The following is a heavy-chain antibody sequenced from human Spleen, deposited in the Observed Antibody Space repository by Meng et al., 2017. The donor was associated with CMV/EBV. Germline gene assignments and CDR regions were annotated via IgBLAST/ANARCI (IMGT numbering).Heavy chain of an antibody. CDR2: LHNIGGT. V-gene: IGHV4-61*01. CDR1: CVPVRIGPYY. D-gene: IGHD6-13*01. CDR3: ARGSSGVYYFDL. J-gene: IGHJ4*02. Sequence: VFCVPVRIGPYYVGFIRQVPGKGLEYLGHLHNIGGTNHYPPLRIRVTISLDTSKNQFSLKPSSVTPADTAVYFFARGSSGVYYFDLWGPGTLVTVSS.